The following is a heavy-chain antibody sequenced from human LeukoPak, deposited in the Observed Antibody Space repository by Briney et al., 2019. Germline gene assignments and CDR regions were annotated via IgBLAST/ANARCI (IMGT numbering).Heavy chain of an antibody. D-gene: IGHD3-10*02. CDR2: ISSSGITI. Sequence: SGYTLTELSMHWVRQARGKGREWVSYISSSGITIYYADSVKGRFTISRDNAKNSLYLQMNSLRAEDTAVYYCAELGITMIGGVWGKGTTVTISS. J-gene: IGHJ6*04. CDR3: AELGITMIGGV. CDR1: GYTLTELS. V-gene: IGHV3-11*04.